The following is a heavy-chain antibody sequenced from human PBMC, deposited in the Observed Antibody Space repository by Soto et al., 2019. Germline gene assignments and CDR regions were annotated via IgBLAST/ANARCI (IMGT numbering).Heavy chain of an antibody. Sequence: SVKVSCKASGGTFSSYAISWVRQALGQGLEWMGGIIPIFGTANYAQKFQGRVTITADESTSTAYMELSSLRSEDTAVYYCARDNCRDYFWSGYPRLGRYYGMDVGGQGTTVTVSS. CDR3: ARDNCRDYFWSGYPRLGRYYGMDV. CDR2: IIPIFGTA. D-gene: IGHD3-3*01. CDR1: GGTFSSYA. V-gene: IGHV1-69*13. J-gene: IGHJ6*01.